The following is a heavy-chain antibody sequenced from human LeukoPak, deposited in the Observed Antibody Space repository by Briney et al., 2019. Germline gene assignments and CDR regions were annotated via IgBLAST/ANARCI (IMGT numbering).Heavy chain of an antibody. CDR2: IYYGGST. CDR3: AREGWQWLVHAFDI. J-gene: IGHJ3*02. D-gene: IGHD6-19*01. V-gene: IGHV4-34*11. Sequence: SETLSLTCAVYGGSFSGYYWDWIRQPPGKGLECIGNIYYGGSTYYNPSLKSRSTISVDTSKNQFFLKLSSVTAADTDVYYCAREGWQWLVHAFDIWGQETMVAVAS. CDR1: GGSFSGYY.